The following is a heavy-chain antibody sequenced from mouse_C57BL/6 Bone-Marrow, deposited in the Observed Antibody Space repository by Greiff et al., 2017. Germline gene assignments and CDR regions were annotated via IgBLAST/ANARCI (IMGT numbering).Heavy chain of an antibody. Sequence: EVQLQQSGPELVKPGASVKIPCKASGYTFTDYNMDWVKQSHGKSLEWIGDINPNNGGTIYNQKFKGKATLTVDKSSSTAYMELRSLTSEDTAVYYCARSDIYYGYDGWFAYWGQGTLVTVSA. CDR3: ARSDIYYGYDGWFAY. D-gene: IGHD2-2*01. V-gene: IGHV1-18*01. J-gene: IGHJ3*01. CDR2: INPNNGGT. CDR1: GYTFTDYN.